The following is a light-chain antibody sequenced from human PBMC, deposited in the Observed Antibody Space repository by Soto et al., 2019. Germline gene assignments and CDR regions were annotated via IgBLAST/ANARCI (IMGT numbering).Light chain of an antibody. CDR2: DDT. V-gene: IGLV3-21*02. CDR3: QVWDGSSDPVF. J-gene: IGLJ2*01. CDR1: NIGSKS. Sequence: SYELTQPPSVSVTPGQTARITCGGDNIGSKSVHWYQQKPGQAPVLVVHDDTDRPSEIPERFSGSNSGNTATLTVSRVEAGDEAVYYCQVWDGSSDPVFFGGGTKLTVL.